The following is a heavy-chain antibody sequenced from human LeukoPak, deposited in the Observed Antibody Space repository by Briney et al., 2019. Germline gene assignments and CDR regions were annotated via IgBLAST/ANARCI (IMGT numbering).Heavy chain of an antibody. D-gene: IGHD3-22*01. CDR3: ARGYWYYDSSGYYYVGAFDI. CDR2: ISYDGSNK. V-gene: IGHV3-30-3*01. Sequence: TGGSLRLSCAASGFTFSSYAMHWVRQAPGKGLEWVAVISYDGSNKYYADSVKGRFTISRDNSKNTLYLQMNSLRAEDTAVYYCARGYWYYDSSGYYYVGAFDIWGQGTMVTVSS. J-gene: IGHJ3*02. CDR1: GFTFSSYA.